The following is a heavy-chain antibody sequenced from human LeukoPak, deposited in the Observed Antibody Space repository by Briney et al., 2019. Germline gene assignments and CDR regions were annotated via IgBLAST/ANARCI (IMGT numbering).Heavy chain of an antibody. CDR2: INPNTGGT. J-gene: IGHJ6*03. V-gene: IGHV1-2*02. CDR3: ARGFAEPPYYYYYYMDV. CDR1: GYTFTGYY. D-gene: IGHD1-14*01. Sequence: EASVKVSCKASGYTFTGYYMHWVRQTPGQGLEWMAWINPNTGGTNYALKFQGRVTMTTDTSISTAYMELRSLRSDDTAVYYCARGFAEPPYYYYYYMDVWGKGTTVTVSS.